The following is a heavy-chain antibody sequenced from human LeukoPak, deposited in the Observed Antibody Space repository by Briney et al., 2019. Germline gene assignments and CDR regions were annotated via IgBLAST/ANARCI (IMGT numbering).Heavy chain of an antibody. CDR3: AREGGFYRPLDY. CDR1: GXSISSSGYY. V-gene: IGHV4-39*02. J-gene: IGHJ4*02. Sequence: PSETLSLTCTVSGXSISSSGYYWGWIRQPPGKGLEWIGTIYYSGSTYYNPSLKSRVTISVDTSKNQFSLKLSSVTAADTAVYYCAREGGFYRPLDYSGQGTLVTVSS. CDR2: IYYSGST. D-gene: IGHD6-25*01.